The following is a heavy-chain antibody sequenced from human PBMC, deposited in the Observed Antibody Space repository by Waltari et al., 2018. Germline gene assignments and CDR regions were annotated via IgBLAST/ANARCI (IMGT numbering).Heavy chain of an antibody. CDR1: GGTFGRYA. CDR2: LIPIFGAP. J-gene: IGHJ5*02. Sequence: QVHLVQSGAEVKKPGSSVKVSCKASGGTFGRYAITWVRQAPGQGLEWMGGLIPIFGAPNYAKRFQGRVTMTADESTSTVYMELSSLKSEDTALYFCARRQLGGPLDPWGQGTLVTVSS. CDR3: ARRQLGGPLDP. V-gene: IGHV1-69*12. D-gene: IGHD1-1*01.